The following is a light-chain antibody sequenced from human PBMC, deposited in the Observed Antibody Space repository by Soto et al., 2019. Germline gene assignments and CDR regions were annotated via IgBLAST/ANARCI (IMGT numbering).Light chain of an antibody. J-gene: IGLJ1*01. CDR2: EVS. CDR3: SSYTTRTTLYV. V-gene: IGLV2-14*01. Sequence: QSVLTQPASVSGSPGQSITISCTGTSSDVGNYKYVSWYQQHPGKAPKLMIYEVSNRPSGVSNRFSGSKSGNTASLTISGLQAEDETDYYCSSYTTRTTLYVFGTGTKVTVL. CDR1: SSDVGNYKY.